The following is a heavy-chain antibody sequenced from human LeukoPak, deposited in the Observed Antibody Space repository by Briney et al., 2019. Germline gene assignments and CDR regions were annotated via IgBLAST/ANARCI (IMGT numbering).Heavy chain of an antibody. CDR1: GYSFTGYY. CDR2: INPNSGGT. CDR3: ASYSKVGATSLDY. D-gene: IGHD1-26*01. Sequence: PGESLKISCKASGYSFTGYYMHWVRQAPGQGLEWMGWINPNSGGTNYAQKFQDRVTMTRDTSISTAYMALSSLRSDDTAVYYCASYSKVGATSLDYWGQGTLVTVSS. V-gene: IGHV1-2*02. J-gene: IGHJ4*02.